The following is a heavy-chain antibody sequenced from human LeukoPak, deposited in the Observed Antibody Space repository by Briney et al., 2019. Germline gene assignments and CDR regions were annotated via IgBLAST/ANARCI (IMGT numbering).Heavy chain of an antibody. D-gene: IGHD3-10*01. Sequence: GASVKVSCKASGYTFTSYGISWVRQAPGQGLEWMGWISAYNGNTNYAQRLQDRVTMTTDTSTSTAYMELRSLTSDDTALYYCARAPETPGIIPSAFDIWGQGTMVTVSS. CDR2: ISAYNGNT. J-gene: IGHJ3*02. CDR3: ARAPETPGIIPSAFDI. V-gene: IGHV1-18*01. CDR1: GYTFTSYG.